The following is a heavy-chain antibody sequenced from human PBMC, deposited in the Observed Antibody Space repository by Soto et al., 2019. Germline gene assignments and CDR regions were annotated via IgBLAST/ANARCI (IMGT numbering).Heavy chain of an antibody. J-gene: IGHJ4*02. Sequence: EESLEVSWSGSGYSSTSYRNGWVRQMPGKGLEWMGIIYPGDSDTRYSPSFQGQVTISADKSISTAYLQWSSLKASDTAMYYCFVMAGSFQSIDYCGQGTPVTVSS. D-gene: IGHD6-19*01. V-gene: IGHV5-51*01. CDR2: IYPGDSDT. CDR3: FVMAGSFQSIDY. CDR1: GYSSTSYR.